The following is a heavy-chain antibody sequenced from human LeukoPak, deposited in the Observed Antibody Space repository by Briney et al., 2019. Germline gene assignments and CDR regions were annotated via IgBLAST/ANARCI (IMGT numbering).Heavy chain of an antibody. V-gene: IGHV4-31*03. CDR3: ARGLLKDDAFDI. D-gene: IGHD1-26*01. Sequence: SETLSLTCTVSGGSISSGGYSWSWIRQHPGKGLEWIGYIYYSGSTYYNPSLKSRVTISVDTSKNQFSLKLSSVTAADTAVYYCARGLLKDDAFDIWGQGTMVTVSS. CDR2: IYYSGST. CDR1: GGSISSGGYS. J-gene: IGHJ3*02.